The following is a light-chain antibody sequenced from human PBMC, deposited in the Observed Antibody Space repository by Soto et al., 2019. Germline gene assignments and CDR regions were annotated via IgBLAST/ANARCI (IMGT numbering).Light chain of an antibody. J-gene: IGKJ5*01. V-gene: IGKV3-20*01. CDR1: QSVSSNY. CDR2: GAS. CDR3: QQYSSSAIT. Sequence: DIELTQSPGTLSLSPGERATLSCRASQSVSSNYLAWCQQKPGQAPRLLIYGASRRATGIPDRFSGSGSGTDVTLSISRLEPEDFAVYYCQQYSSSAITFGQGTRLEIK.